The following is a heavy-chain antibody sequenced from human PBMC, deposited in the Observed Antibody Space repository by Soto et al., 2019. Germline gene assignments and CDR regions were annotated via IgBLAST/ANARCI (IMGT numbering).Heavy chain of an antibody. Sequence: GASVKVSCKASGYTFTGYYMHWVRQAPGQGLEWMGWINPNSGGTNYAQKFQGWVTMTRDTSISTAYMELSRLRSDDTAVYYCARGRPRNYDRCTGHPIDVDYFDYWGQGTLVPVYS. CDR1: GYTFTGYY. CDR3: ARGRPRNYDRCTGHPIDVDYFDY. V-gene: IGHV1-2*04. CDR2: INPNSGGT. D-gene: IGHD2-8*02. J-gene: IGHJ4*02.